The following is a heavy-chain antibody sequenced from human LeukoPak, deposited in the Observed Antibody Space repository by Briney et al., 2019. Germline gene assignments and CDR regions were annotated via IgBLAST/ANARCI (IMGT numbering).Heavy chain of an antibody. CDR2: ISSSSSTI. D-gene: IGHD4-11*01. V-gene: IGHV3-48*01. CDR1: GFTFSSYS. Sequence: GGSLRLSCAASGFTFSSYSMNWVRQAPGKGLEWVSYISSSSSTIYYADSVKGRFTISRDNAKKSLYLQMNSLRAEDTAVYYCAREINTVTSYYYYYYMDVWGKGTTVTVSS. CDR3: AREINTVTSYYYYYYMDV. J-gene: IGHJ6*03.